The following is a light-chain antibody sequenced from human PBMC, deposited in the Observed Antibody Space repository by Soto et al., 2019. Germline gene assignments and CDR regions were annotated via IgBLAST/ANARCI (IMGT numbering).Light chain of an antibody. CDR1: QSVLYSSNNKNY. CDR3: QQYYSART. V-gene: IGKV4-1*01. Sequence: DIVMTQSPDFLAVSLGERATINCKSSQSVLYSSNNKNYLAWYQQKPGQTPKLLIYWASTRESGVPDRFSGSGSGTDFTLTISSLQAEDVAVYYCQQYYSARTFGQGTRLEIK. J-gene: IGKJ2*01. CDR2: WAS.